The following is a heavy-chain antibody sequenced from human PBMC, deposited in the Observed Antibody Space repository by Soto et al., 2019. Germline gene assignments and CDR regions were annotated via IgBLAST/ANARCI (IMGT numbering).Heavy chain of an antibody. J-gene: IGHJ6*02. V-gene: IGHV4-61*08. CDR2: IYYSGST. CDR1: GGSISSGDYY. CDR3: ARDSAAALGYGMDV. D-gene: IGHD6-13*01. Sequence: PSETLSLTCTVSGGSISSGDYYWSWIRQPPGKGLEWIGYIYYSGSTNYNPSLKSRVTISVDTSKNQFSLKLSSVTAADTAVYYCARDSAAALGYGMDVWGQGTTVTVSS.